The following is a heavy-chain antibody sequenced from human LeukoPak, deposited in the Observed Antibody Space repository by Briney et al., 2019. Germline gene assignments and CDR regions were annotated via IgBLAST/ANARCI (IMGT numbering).Heavy chain of an antibody. CDR1: GFTFSRYG. CDR2: IWYDGSIK. V-gene: IGHV3-33*06. J-gene: IGHJ4*02. D-gene: IGHD2/OR15-2a*01. CDR3: AKADEMNMDY. Sequence: GGSLRLSCAASGFTFSRYGMHWVRQAPGKGLQWVAVIWYDGSIKYYADSVKGRFTISKDNSKNTLYLQMNSLRAEDTAVYYCAKADEMNMDYWGQGTLVTVSS.